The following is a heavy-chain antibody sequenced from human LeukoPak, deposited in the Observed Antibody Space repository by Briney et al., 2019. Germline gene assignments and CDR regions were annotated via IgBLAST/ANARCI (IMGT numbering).Heavy chain of an antibody. D-gene: IGHD1-26*01. CDR3: ARDYRIVGATSWYLDY. J-gene: IGHJ4*02. CDR1: GGTFISYA. Sequence: SVKVSCKASGGTFISYAISWVRQAPGQGPEWMGRIIPIFGTANYAQKFQGRVTITTDESTSTAYMELSSLRSEDTAVYYCARDYRIVGATSWYLDYWGQGTLVTVSS. CDR2: IIPIFGTA. V-gene: IGHV1-69*05.